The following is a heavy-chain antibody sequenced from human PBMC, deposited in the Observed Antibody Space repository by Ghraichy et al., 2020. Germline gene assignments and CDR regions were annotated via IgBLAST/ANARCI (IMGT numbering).Heavy chain of an antibody. Sequence: SQTLSLTCAVYGGSFSGYYWSWIRQPPGKGLEWIGEINHSGSTNYNPSLKSRVTISVDTSKNQFSLKLSSVTAADTAVYYCARGPSGRLTGRLPIRPFDYWGQGTLVTVSS. CDR2: INHSGST. D-gene: IGHD5-12*01. CDR1: GGSFSGYY. J-gene: IGHJ4*02. V-gene: IGHV4-34*01. CDR3: ARGPSGRLTGRLPIRPFDY.